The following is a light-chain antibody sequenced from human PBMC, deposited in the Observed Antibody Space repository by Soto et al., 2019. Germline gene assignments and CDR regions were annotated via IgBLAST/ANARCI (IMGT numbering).Light chain of an antibody. V-gene: IGKV1-5*01. CDR2: DAS. CDR1: QSISSW. CDR3: PHYKGYSWP. J-gene: IGKJ1*01. Sequence: DIQMTQSPSTLSSSAGDRVTMTCRASQSISSWLAWYQQKPGKGPKLLIYDASSLESGVPSRFSGSGSGTEFTLTISSLQADDFARYCSPHYKGYSWPSGQGAKVAIK.